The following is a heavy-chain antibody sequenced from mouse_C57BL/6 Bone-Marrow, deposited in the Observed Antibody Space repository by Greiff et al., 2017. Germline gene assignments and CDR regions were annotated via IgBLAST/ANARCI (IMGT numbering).Heavy chain of an antibody. D-gene: IGHD1-1*01. CDR1: GFTFSSYT. Sequence: EVKLVESGGGLVKPGGSLKLSCAASGFTFSSYTMSWVRQTPEKRLEWVATISGGGGNTYYPDSVKGRFTISRDTAKNTLYLQMSSLRSEDTALYYCASPYYYGSRHWYFEGWGTGTTVTVSS. J-gene: IGHJ1*03. CDR2: ISGGGGNT. V-gene: IGHV5-9*01. CDR3: ASPYYYGSRHWYFEG.